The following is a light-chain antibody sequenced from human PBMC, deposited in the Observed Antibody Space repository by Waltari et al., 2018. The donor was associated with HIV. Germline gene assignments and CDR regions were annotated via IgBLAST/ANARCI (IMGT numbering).Light chain of an antibody. CDR2: EVS. CDR3: MQSIQLPLT. Sequence: DIVMTQTPPSLSVTPGQPASISCKPSQSLLHSDGKTYLYWYLQKPGQSPQLLIYEVSNRVSGVPDRFSGSGSGTDFTLIISRVEAEDVGVYFCMQSIQLPLTFGRGTKVEIK. J-gene: IGKJ4*02. CDR1: QSLLHSDGKTY. V-gene: IGKV2D-29*02.